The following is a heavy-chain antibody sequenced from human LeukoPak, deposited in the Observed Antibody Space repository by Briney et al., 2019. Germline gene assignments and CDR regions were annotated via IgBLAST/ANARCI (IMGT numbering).Heavy chain of an antibody. Sequence: GGSLRLSCAASGFTFSSYWMSWVRQAPGKGLEWVANIKQDGSEKYYVDSVKGRFTISRDNAKNSLYLQMNSLRAEDTAVYYCARRRYDFWSGYYTGVDYWGQGTLVTVSS. CDR1: GFTFSSYW. CDR2: IKQDGSEK. V-gene: IGHV3-7*01. J-gene: IGHJ4*02. CDR3: ARRRYDFWSGYYTGVDY. D-gene: IGHD3-3*01.